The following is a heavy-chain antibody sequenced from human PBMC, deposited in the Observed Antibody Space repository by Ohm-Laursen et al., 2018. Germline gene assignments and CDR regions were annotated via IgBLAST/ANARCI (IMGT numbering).Heavy chain of an antibody. CDR1: GGSISSYY. V-gene: IGHV4-4*07. CDR3: ARDGAAARAFDY. Sequence: SDTLPLTCTVSGGSISSYYWSWIRQPAGKGLEWIGRIYTSGSTNYNPSLKSRVTMSVDTSKNQFSLKLSSVTAADTAVYYCARDGAAARAFDYWGQGTLVTVSS. J-gene: IGHJ4*02. D-gene: IGHD6-13*01. CDR2: IYTSGST.